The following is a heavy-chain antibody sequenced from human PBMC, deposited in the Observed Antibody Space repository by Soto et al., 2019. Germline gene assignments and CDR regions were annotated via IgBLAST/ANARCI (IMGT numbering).Heavy chain of an antibody. J-gene: IGHJ5*02. Sequence: SETLSLTCAVYGGSFSGYYWSWIRQPPGKGLEWIGEINHSGSTNYNPSLKSRVTISVDTSKNQFSLRLSSVTAADTAVYYCARGGYYDFWSGYYANWFDPWGQGTLVTVSS. D-gene: IGHD3-3*01. CDR1: GGSFSGYY. CDR3: ARGGYYDFWSGYYANWFDP. CDR2: INHSGST. V-gene: IGHV4-34*01.